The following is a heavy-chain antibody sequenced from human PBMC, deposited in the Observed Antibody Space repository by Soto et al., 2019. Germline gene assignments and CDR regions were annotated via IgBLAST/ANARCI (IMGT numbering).Heavy chain of an antibody. D-gene: IGHD7-27*01. CDR1: GFTVSSYY. J-gene: IGHJ2*01. V-gene: IGHV3-53*02. Sequence: EEQLVESGGGLIQPGGSLSLSCAASGFTVSSYYMTWVRQAPGKGLQWLSVIYGGGTGNFGDFMRGRISVSRDNSKNTVYLQVNSLRAEDTGVYFCARVWGWHFDLWGRGSLVTVSS. CDR2: IYGGGTG. CDR3: ARVWGWHFDL.